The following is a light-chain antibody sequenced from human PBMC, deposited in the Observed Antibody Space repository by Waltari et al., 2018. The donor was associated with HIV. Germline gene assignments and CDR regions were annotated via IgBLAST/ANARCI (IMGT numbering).Light chain of an antibody. J-gene: IGLJ2*01. Sequence: QSALTQPPSASGSPGQSVTISCTGTSSDVGGYNYVSWYQQHPGKAPKLMIYEVSKRPSGVPDRFFGSKSGNTASLTVSGLQAEDEADYYCSSYAGRSVVFGGGTKLTVL. CDR3: SSYAGRSVV. CDR1: SSDVGGYNY. CDR2: EVS. V-gene: IGLV2-8*01.